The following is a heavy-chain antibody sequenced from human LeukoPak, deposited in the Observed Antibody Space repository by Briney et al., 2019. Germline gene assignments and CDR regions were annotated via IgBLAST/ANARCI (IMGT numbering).Heavy chain of an antibody. V-gene: IGHV1-24*01. CDR1: GYTFTEFS. Sequence: ASVKVSCKVSGYTFTEFSMHWVRQAPGKGLEWMGGFDPEDGETIYAQELQGRVTMTKDTSTDTAYMELSSLRSEDTAVYYCARVEGYYDSSGYPLDYWGQGTLVTVSS. D-gene: IGHD3-22*01. J-gene: IGHJ4*02. CDR2: FDPEDGET. CDR3: ARVEGYYDSSGYPLDY.